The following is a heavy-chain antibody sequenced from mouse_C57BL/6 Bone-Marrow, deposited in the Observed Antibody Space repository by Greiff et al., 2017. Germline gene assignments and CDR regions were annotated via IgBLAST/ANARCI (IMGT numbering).Heavy chain of an antibody. J-gene: IGHJ2*01. Sequence: QVQLKESHPGTLQSSQNLRQTRSFSGLSQRTIALGVCWICQPSGKRLEWLAHVWWDDDKYYNPALKSRLTISKDTSKNQVFLKISNVDTADTATYYCARIGYYYGSFFDYGGQGTTLTDSS. V-gene: IGHV8-8*01. D-gene: IGHD1-1*01. CDR2: VWWDDDK. CDR1: GLSQRTIALG. CDR3: ARIGYYYGSFFDY.